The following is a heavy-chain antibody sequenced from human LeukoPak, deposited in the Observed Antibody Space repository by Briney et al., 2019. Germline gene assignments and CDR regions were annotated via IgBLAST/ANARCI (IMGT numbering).Heavy chain of an antibody. D-gene: IGHD3-16*02. J-gene: IGHJ3*02. CDR2: ISAYNGNT. V-gene: IGHV1-18*04. CDR3: ARSLSPSYDYVWGSYRYPAFDI. CDR1: GYTFTSYG. Sequence: GASVKVSCKASGYTFTSYGISWVRQAPGQGLEWMGWISAYNGNTNYAQKLQGRVTMTTDTSTSTAYMELRSLGSDDTAVYYCARSLSPSYDYVWGSYRYPAFDIWGQGTMVTVSS.